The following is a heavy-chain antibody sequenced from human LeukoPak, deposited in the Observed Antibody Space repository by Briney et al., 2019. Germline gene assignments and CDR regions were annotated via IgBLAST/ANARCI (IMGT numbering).Heavy chain of an antibody. CDR1: GFTFSSYG. D-gene: IGHD6-19*01. CDR2: ISYDGSNK. J-gene: IGHJ4*02. Sequence: GRSLRLSCAASGFTFSSYGMHWVRQAPGKGLEWVAVISYDGSNKYYADSVKGRFTISRDNSKNTLYLQMNSLRAEDTAVYYCAKGPRSGWYDEADYWGQRTLVTVSS. V-gene: IGHV3-30*18. CDR3: AKGPRSGWYDEADY.